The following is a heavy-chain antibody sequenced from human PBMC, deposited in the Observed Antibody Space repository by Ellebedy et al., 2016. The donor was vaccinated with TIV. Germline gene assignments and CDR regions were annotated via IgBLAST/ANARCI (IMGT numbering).Heavy chain of an antibody. J-gene: IGHJ3*02. D-gene: IGHD7-27*01. Sequence: GESLKISCAASGFTFTPYAMNWVRQAPGKGLEWISYISGSRLTIYYADSVKGRFTISRDNAKNSLYLQMSSLTAEDTAVYYCARDMAWGNERVNDALDIWGQGTMVTVSA. V-gene: IGHV3-48*04. CDR2: ISGSRLTI. CDR1: GFTFTPYA. CDR3: ARDMAWGNERVNDALDI.